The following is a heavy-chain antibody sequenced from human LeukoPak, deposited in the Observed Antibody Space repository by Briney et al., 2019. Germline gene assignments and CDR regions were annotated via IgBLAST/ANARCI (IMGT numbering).Heavy chain of an antibody. V-gene: IGHV3-23*01. D-gene: IGHD3-3*01. J-gene: IGHJ5*02. CDR2: ISGSGGST. CDR1: GFTSSGYA. Sequence: GGSLRLSCAASGFTSSGYAMSWVRQAPGKGLEWVSAISGSGGSTYYADSVKGRFTISRDNSKNTLYLQMNSLRAEDTAVYYCAKAESERYYDFWSGYFRETNWFDPWGQGTLVTVSS. CDR3: AKAESERYYDFWSGYFRETNWFDP.